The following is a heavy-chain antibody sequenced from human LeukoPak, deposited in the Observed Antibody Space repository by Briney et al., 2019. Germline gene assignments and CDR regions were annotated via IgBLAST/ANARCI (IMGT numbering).Heavy chain of an antibody. V-gene: IGHV3-30*03. CDR3: AILDTAMGDHDAFDI. Sequence: GGSLRLSCAASGFTFSSYGTHWVRQAPGKGLEWVAVISYDGSNKYYADSVKGRFTISRDNSKNTLYLQMNSLRAEDTAVYYCAILDTAMGDHDAFDIWGQGTMVTVSS. J-gene: IGHJ3*02. CDR1: GFTFSSYG. CDR2: ISYDGSNK. D-gene: IGHD5-18*01.